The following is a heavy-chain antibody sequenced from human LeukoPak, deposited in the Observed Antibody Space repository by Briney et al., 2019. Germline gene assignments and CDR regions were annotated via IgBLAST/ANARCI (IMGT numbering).Heavy chain of an antibody. CDR3: ARDGRYCSSPSCYFDY. V-gene: IGHV3-21*01. D-gene: IGHD2-2*01. J-gene: IGHJ4*02. CDR1: GSSFGDYG. CDR2: IGSSLTYI. Sequence: PGRSLRLSCTASGSSFGDYGMSWFRQAPGKGLEWVSSIGSSLTYIYYADSVKGRFTISRDNAKNSLYLQMNSLRPDDTAVYYCARDGRYCSSPSCYFDYWGQGSLVTVSS.